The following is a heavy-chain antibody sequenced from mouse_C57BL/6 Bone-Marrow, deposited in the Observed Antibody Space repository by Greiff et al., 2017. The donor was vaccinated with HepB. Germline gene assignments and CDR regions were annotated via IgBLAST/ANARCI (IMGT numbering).Heavy chain of an antibody. D-gene: IGHD2-4*01. CDR1: GFTFSSYG. CDR3: ARHESYDYVEDWYFDV. J-gene: IGHJ1*03. V-gene: IGHV5-6*01. CDR2: ISSGGSYT. Sequence: EVMLVESGGDLVKPGGSLKLSCAASGFTFSSYGMSWVRQTPDKRLEWVATISSGGSYTYYPDSVKGRFTISRDNAKNTLYLQMSSLKSEDTAMYYCARHESYDYVEDWYFDVWGTGTTVTVSS.